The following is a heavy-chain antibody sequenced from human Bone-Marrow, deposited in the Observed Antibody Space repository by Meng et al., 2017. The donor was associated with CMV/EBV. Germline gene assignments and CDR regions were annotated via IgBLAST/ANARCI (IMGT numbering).Heavy chain of an antibody. D-gene: IGHD2-15*01. J-gene: IGHJ4*02. V-gene: IGHV1-69*05. CDR2: IIHIFGTA. CDR3: VTVNECPPLVGAAY. CDR1: GGTSSSYD. Sequence: SAKIFCNAAGGTSSSYDISWVRQAPGQGLEWMGGIIHIFGTANYAQKFQGRVTITTDESTSTAYMELGSLRSEDTAVYYCVTVNECPPLVGAAYWGQGTLVTVSS.